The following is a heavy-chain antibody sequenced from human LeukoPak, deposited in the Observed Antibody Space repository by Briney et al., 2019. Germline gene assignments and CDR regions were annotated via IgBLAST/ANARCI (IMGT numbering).Heavy chain of an antibody. CDR3: ARDTFGSVSYYDY. Sequence: ASVKVSCKASGYTFTGYYMHWVRQAPGQGLEWMGWINPDSGGTNYAQKFQGRVTMTRDTSISTAYMELSRLRSDDTAVYYCARDTFGSVSYYDYWGQGTLVTVSS. CDR2: INPDSGGT. J-gene: IGHJ4*02. V-gene: IGHV1-2*02. D-gene: IGHD3-10*01. CDR1: GYTFTGYY.